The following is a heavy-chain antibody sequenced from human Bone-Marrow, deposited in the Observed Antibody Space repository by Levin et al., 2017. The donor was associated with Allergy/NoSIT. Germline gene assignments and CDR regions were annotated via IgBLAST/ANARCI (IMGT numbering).Heavy chain of an antibody. Sequence: GGSLRLSCAASGFTFSSYGMHWVRQAPGKGLEWVAVISYDGSNKYYADSVKGRFTISRDNSKNTLYLQMNSLRAEDTAVYYCAKGTGSGWYSNFDYWGQGTLVTVSS. CDR1: GFTFSSYG. D-gene: IGHD6-19*01. CDR2: ISYDGSNK. CDR3: AKGTGSGWYSNFDY. J-gene: IGHJ4*02. V-gene: IGHV3-30*18.